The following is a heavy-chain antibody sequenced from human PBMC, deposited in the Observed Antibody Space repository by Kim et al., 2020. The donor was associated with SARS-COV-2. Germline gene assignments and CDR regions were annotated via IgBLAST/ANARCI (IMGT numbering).Heavy chain of an antibody. J-gene: IGHJ4*02. D-gene: IGHD4-4*01. CDR3: ARGPLTTVRYYFDY. V-gene: IGHV4-34*01. Sequence: PSLRSRVTISVDTSKNQFSLKLSSVTAADTAVYYCARGPLTTVRYYFDYWGQGTLVTVSS.